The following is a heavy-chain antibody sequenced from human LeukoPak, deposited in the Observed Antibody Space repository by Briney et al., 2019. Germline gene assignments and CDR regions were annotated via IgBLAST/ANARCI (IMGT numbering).Heavy chain of an antibody. J-gene: IGHJ4*02. Sequence: GESLQISCKGSGYILTSYWLAWLRQMPGKGLVWMGIIYPGDSDTRYSPSFQGQVTISADKTIGTAYLQWSSLRASDTAVYYCARLGLVRGVLDYWGQGTLVTVSS. CDR1: GYILTSYW. D-gene: IGHD3-10*01. CDR3: ARLGLVRGVLDY. CDR2: IYPGDSDT. V-gene: IGHV5-51*01.